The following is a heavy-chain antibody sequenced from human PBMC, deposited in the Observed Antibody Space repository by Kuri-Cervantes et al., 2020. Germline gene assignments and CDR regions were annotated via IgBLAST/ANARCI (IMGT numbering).Heavy chain of an antibody. J-gene: IGHJ4*02. Sequence: GGSLRLSCAASGFTFDDYATHWVRQAPGKGLEWVSGISWNSGSIGYADSVKGRFTISRDNAKNSLYLQMNSLRAEDTALYYCAKVSGYTYGGFDYWGQGTLVTVSS. CDR2: ISWNSGSI. CDR1: GFTFDDYA. V-gene: IGHV3-9*01. CDR3: AKVSGYTYGGFDY. D-gene: IGHD5-18*01.